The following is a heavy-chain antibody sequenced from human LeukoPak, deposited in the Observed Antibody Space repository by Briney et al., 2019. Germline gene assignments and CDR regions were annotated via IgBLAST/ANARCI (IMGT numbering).Heavy chain of an antibody. D-gene: IGHD3-16*02. CDR1: GFTFSSYG. Sequence: GGTLRLSCAASGFTFSSYGMSWVRQAPGKGLEWVSAISGSGGSTYYADSVKGRFTISRDNSKNTLYLQMNSLRAEDTAVYYCAKAGGRFGGVIVRTHRVDYWGQGTPVTVSS. J-gene: IGHJ4*02. CDR3: AKAGGRFGGVIVRTHRVDY. V-gene: IGHV3-23*01. CDR2: ISGSGGST.